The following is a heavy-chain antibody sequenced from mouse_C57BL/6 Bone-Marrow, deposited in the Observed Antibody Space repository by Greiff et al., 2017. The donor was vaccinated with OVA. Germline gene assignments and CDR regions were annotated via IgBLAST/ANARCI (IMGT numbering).Heavy chain of an antibody. CDR2: ISDGGSYT. Sequence: EVQLVESGGGLVKPGGSLKLSCAASGFTFSSYAMSWVRQTPEKRLEWVATISDGGSYTYYPDNVKGRFTISRDNAKNNLYLQMSHLKSEDTAMYYCARVYDGYPFDYWGQGTTLTVSS. V-gene: IGHV5-4*01. CDR3: ARVYDGYPFDY. D-gene: IGHD2-3*01. CDR1: GFTFSSYA. J-gene: IGHJ2*01.